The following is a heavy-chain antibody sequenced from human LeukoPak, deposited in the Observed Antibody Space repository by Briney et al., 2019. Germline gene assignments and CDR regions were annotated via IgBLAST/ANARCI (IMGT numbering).Heavy chain of an antibody. D-gene: IGHD3-22*01. CDR2: INPNSGGT. CDR3: ARAGSNSHYYDSSGYYYFDY. CDR1: GYMFTRHY. J-gene: IGHJ4*02. V-gene: IGHV1-2*06. Sequence: ASVKVSCKATGYMFTRHYIHWVRQAPGQGLEWMGRINPNSGGTNYAQKFQGRVTMTRDTSISTAYMELSRPRSDDTAVYYCARAGSNSHYYDSSGYYYFDYWGQGTLVTVSS.